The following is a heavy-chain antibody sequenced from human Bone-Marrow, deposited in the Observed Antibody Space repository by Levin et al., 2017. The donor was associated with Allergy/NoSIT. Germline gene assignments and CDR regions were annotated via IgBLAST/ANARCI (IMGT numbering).Heavy chain of an antibody. J-gene: IGHJ4*02. CDR1: GFTFSSHW. D-gene: IGHD4-11*01. CDR3: ARAAIADSNYGGY. Sequence: GGSLRLSCAASGFTFSSHWMHWVRQAPGKGLVWVARINSDGSSTSYADSVKGRFTISRDNAKNTLYLEMNSLRAEDTAMYYCARAAIADSNYGGYWGQGTLVTVSS. V-gene: IGHV3-74*01. CDR2: INSDGSST.